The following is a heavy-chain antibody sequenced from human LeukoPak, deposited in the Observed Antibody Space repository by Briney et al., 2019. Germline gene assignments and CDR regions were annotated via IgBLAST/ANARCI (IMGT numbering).Heavy chain of an antibody. D-gene: IGHD1-1*01. J-gene: IGHJ4*02. CDR1: GGSISSNNW. Sequence: SETLSLTCAVSGGSISSNNWWGWVRQPPGKGLEWIGEIHHSGSPNYNPSLKSRVTISVDKSRNHFSLNLSSVTAADTAVYYCARVNINNWHSCDYWGQGTLVTVSS. CDR2: IHHSGSP. V-gene: IGHV4-4*02. CDR3: ARVNINNWHSCDY.